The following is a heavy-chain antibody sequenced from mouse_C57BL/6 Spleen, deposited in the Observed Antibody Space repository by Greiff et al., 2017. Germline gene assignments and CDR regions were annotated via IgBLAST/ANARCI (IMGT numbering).Heavy chain of an antibody. CDR3: ARETIAVVGDY. V-gene: IGHV1-55*01. Sequence: QVQLQQPGAELVKPGASVKMSCKASGYTFTSYWITWVKQRPGQGLEWIGDIYPGSGSTNYNEKFKRKATLTVDTSSSTAYMQLSSLTSEDSAVYDSARETIAVVGDYWGQGTTLTGSS. CDR2: IYPGSGST. J-gene: IGHJ2*01. D-gene: IGHD1-1*01. CDR1: GYTFTSYW.